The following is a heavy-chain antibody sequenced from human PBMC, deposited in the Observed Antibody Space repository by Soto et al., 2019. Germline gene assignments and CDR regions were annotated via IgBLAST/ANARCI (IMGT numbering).Heavy chain of an antibody. J-gene: IGHJ4*02. CDR3: ANYNWNSKSFDY. CDR2: ISSSSSYI. D-gene: IGHD1-7*01. CDR1: GFTFSSCS. Sequence: GGSLRLSCAASGFTFSSCSMNWVRQAPGKGLEWVSSISSSSSYIYYADSVKGRFTISRDNAKNSLYLQMNSLRAEDTAVYYCANYNWNSKSFDYWGQGTLVTVSS. V-gene: IGHV3-21*01.